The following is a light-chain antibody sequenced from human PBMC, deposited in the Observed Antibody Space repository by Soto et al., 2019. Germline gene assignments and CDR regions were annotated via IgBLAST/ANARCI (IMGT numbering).Light chain of an antibody. J-gene: IGKJ1*01. V-gene: IGKV1-27*01. CDR3: QKYHSAPRT. Sequence: DIQMTQSPSSLSASVGDRATITCRANQDISYYLAWYQQKQGKVPKLLIYAASTLQSGVPSRFSGSGSGTDFTLTISSLQPEDIATYYCQKYHSAPRTFGQGTKVEIK. CDR1: QDISYY. CDR2: AAS.